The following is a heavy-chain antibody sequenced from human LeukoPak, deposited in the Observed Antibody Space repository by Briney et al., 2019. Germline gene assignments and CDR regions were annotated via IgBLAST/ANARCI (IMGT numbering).Heavy chain of an antibody. CDR2: IYYSGST. Sequence: PSETLSLTCTVSGGSISSYHWSWIRQPPGKGLEWIGYIYYSGSTNYNPSLKSRVTISVDTSKNQFSLKLSSVTAADTAVYYCAREFLEYSSGWPYYFDYWGQGTLVTVSS. CDR1: GGSISSYH. CDR3: AREFLEYSSGWPYYFDY. J-gene: IGHJ4*02. D-gene: IGHD6-19*01. V-gene: IGHV4-59*01.